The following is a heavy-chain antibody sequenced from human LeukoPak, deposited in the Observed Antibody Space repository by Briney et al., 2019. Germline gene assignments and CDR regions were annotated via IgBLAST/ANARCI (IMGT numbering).Heavy chain of an antibody. D-gene: IGHD6-19*01. CDR2: IYSTGST. CDR1: GSSISNYY. CDR3: ARHEGLARPFDY. Sequence: PSETLSLTCSVSGSSISNYYWSWIRQSPGKGPEWIGYIYSTGSTDYNPSLKSRVTISVETSKNQFSLRLSSVTAADTAVYFCARHEGLARPFDYWGQGTLVPVSS. J-gene: IGHJ4*02. V-gene: IGHV4-59*08.